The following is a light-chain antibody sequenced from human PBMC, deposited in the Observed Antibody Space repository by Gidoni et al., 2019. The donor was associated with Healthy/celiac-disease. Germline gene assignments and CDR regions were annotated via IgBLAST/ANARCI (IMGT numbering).Light chain of an antibody. CDR1: QSISSS. CDR3: QQSYSTPLT. V-gene: IGKV1-39*01. Sequence: DIQMTQSPSSLSASVGDRVTITCRASQSISSSLNWYQQKPGKAPKLLIYAASSLQSGVPSRFSGSGSGTDFTRTISSLQPEDFATYYCQQSYSTPLTFGGGTKVEIK. J-gene: IGKJ4*01. CDR2: AAS.